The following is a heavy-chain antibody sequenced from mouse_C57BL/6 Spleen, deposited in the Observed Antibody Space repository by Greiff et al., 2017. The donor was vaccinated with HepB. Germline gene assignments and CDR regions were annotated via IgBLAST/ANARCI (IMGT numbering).Heavy chain of an antibody. D-gene: IGHD1-1*01. J-gene: IGHJ2*01. CDR3: TRDYYGSRFDY. CDR1: GYTFTDYE. Sequence: VKLQESGAELVRPGASVTLSCKASGYTFTDYEMHWVKQTPVHGLEWIGAIDPETGGTAYNQKFKGKAILTADKSSSTAYMELRSLTSEDSAVYYCTRDYYGSRFDYWGQGTTLTVSS. V-gene: IGHV1-15*01. CDR2: IDPETGGT.